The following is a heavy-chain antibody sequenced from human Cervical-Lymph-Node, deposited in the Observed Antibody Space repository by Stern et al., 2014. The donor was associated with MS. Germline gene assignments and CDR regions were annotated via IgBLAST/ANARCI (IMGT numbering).Heavy chain of an antibody. CDR3: AREQYYYDGSAFRSYGMDV. Sequence: EVQLVESGGGLIQPGGSLRLSCAASGFTVISQYMNWVRQAPGKGPELVSIIYSGSSTYYADSVKVRFYMSRNKSKNTLYLQMNSLRAEDTAVYYCAREQYYYDGSAFRSYGMDVWGQGTTVTVSS. D-gene: IGHD3-22*01. V-gene: IGHV3-53*01. CDR1: GFTVISQY. J-gene: IGHJ6*02. CDR2: IYSGSST.